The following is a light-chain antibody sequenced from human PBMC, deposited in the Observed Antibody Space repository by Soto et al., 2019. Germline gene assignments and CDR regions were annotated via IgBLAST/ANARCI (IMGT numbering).Light chain of an antibody. CDR2: EVS. V-gene: IGLV2-14*01. J-gene: IGLJ2*01. CDR3: LSYTTSSTYVV. CDR1: SSDVGGYNY. Sequence: QSVLTQPASVSGSPGQSITISCTGTSSDVGGYNYVSWYQHYPGKAPKLMIYEVSNRPSGVSNRFSGSKSGNTASLTISGLQAEDEADYYCLSYTTSSTYVVFGGGTKLTVL.